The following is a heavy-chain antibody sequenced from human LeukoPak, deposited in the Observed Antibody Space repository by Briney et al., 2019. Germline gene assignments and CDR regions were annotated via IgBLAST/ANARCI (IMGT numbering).Heavy chain of an antibody. V-gene: IGHV3-21*01. CDR3: VRVDHSLGKTYFDY. J-gene: IGHJ4*02. D-gene: IGHD2-21*01. Sequence: GGSLRLSCAASGFTFSTYSLNWVRQAPGKGLEWVSYISSSSSLMYYADSVKGRFTISRDNAKNALYLQMNSLRAEDTAVYYCVRVDHSLGKTYFDYWGQGTLVTVSS. CDR2: ISSSSSLM. CDR1: GFTFSTYS.